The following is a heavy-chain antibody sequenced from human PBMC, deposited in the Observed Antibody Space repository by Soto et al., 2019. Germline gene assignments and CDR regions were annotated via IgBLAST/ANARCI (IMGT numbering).Heavy chain of an antibody. CDR3: VRDSPIGSVFSGHDDIDS. CDR2: IDPTDSYT. D-gene: IGHD5-12*01. V-gene: IGHV5-10-1*01. J-gene: IGHJ4*02. CDR1: GYSFTTYW. Sequence: GESLKISCQASGYSFTTYWISWVRQMPGKGLECMGRIDPTDSYTDYGPSFEGHVTITADKSTTTAYMEVSSLRSEDTAMYYCVRDSPIGSVFSGHDDIDSWGQGTLVTVSS.